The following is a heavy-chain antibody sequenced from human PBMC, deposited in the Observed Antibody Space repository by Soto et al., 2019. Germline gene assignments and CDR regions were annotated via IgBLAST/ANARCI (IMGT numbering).Heavy chain of an antibody. D-gene: IGHD2-8*01. CDR3: ARGGGLACTNGVCYTQDYYYGMDV. CDR1: GYTLTSYG. Sequence: ASVKVACKASGYTLTSYGISWVRQAPGQGLEWMGWISAYNGNTNYAQKLQGRVTMTTDTSTSTAYMELRSLRSDDTAVYYCARGGGLACTNGVCYTQDYYYGMDVWGQGTTVIVSS. V-gene: IGHV1-18*04. J-gene: IGHJ6*02. CDR2: ISAYNGNT.